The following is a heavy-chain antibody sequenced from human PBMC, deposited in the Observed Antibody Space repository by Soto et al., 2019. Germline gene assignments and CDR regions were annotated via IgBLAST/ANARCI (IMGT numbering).Heavy chain of an antibody. D-gene: IGHD2-2*01. CDR2: IYWDDGK. Sequence: SGPTLVKPTQTLTLTCTFSGFSLSTSGVGVGWIRQPPGKALEWLALIYWDDGKRYSPTMKSRLTIPKDTSKNQVVLTMTNIDPVDTAKNYCATFAANFSYNSCYSRGLYYYYYYVDVWGKGTTVTVSS. J-gene: IGHJ6*03. CDR1: GFSLSTSGVG. CDR3: ATFAANFSYNSCYSRGLYYYYYYVDV. V-gene: IGHV2-5*02.